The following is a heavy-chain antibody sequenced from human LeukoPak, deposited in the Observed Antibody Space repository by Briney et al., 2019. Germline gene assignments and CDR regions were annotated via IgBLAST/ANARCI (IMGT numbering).Heavy chain of an antibody. Sequence: SETLSLTCTVSGGSISSYYWSWIRQPPGKGLEWIGYIYYSGSTNYNPSLKSRVTISVDTSKNQFSLKLSSVTAADTAVYYCARGLRFLEWLQTYYYYGMDVWGQGTTVTVSS. CDR2: IYYSGST. J-gene: IGHJ6*02. CDR1: GGSISSYY. CDR3: ARGLRFLEWLQTYYYYGMDV. V-gene: IGHV4-59*08. D-gene: IGHD3-3*01.